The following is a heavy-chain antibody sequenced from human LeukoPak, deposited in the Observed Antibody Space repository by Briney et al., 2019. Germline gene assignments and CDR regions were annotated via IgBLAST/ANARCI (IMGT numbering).Heavy chain of an antibody. Sequence: GGSLRLSCAASGFTFSSYSMNWVRQAPGKGLEWVSFISSSSSYIYYADSVKGRFTISRDNAKNTLYLQMNSLRAEDTAVYYCAKTAPDDAFDIWGQGTMVTVSS. CDR1: GFTFSSYS. V-gene: IGHV3-21*01. CDR3: AKTAPDDAFDI. J-gene: IGHJ3*02. CDR2: ISSSSSYI. D-gene: IGHD1-14*01.